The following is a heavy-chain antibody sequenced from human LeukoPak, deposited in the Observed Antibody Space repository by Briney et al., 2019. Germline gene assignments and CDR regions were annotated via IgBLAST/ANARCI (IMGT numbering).Heavy chain of an antibody. CDR2: ISGSGGST. Sequence: GGSLRLSCTASGLTFSSYVMSWVRQAPGKGLEWVSTISGSGGSTFYADSVRGRFTISRDNSRSTLYLQMNSLRAEDTATYYCSPQRGDSSGYYYVYWGQGTLVTVSS. CDR3: SPQRGDSSGYYYVY. D-gene: IGHD3-22*01. V-gene: IGHV3-23*01. CDR1: GLTFSSYV. J-gene: IGHJ4*02.